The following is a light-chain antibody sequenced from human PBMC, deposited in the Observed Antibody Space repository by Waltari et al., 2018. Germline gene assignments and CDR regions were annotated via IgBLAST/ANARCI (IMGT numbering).Light chain of an antibody. CDR3: QQYYSTWT. V-gene: IGKV4-1*01. CDR1: QSVLYSSNNKNY. CDR2: WAS. J-gene: IGKJ1*01. Sequence: DIVMPQSPDSLAVSLGERAPITSNSSQSVLYSSNNKNYLAWYQQKPGQPPKLLIYWASTRESGVPDRFSGSGSGTDFTLTISSLQAEDVAVYYCQQYYSTWTFGQGTKVEIK.